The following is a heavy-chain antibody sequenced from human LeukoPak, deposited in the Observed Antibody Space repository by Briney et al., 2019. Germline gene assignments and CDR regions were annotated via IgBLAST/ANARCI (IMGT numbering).Heavy chain of an antibody. D-gene: IGHD1-1*01. J-gene: IGHJ6*03. CDR3: ARNGLTTGAKSYYYYMDV. CDR2: LSAYNGNT. V-gene: IGHV1-18*01. Sequence: ASVKVSCKASGYTFTSYGISWVRQAPGQGLEWMGWLSAYNGNTKYAQKLQGRVTMTTDTSTSTAYMELRSLRSDDTAVYYCARNGLTTGAKSYYYYMDVWGKGTTVTVSS. CDR1: GYTFTSYG.